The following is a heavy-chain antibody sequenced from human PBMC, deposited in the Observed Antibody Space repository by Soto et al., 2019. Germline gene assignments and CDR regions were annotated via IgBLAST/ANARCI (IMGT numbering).Heavy chain of an antibody. CDR2: IYYSVST. CDR1: GGSISSYY. J-gene: IGHJ6*02. V-gene: IGHV4-59*08. D-gene: IGHD3-9*01. CDR3: ARHSPPMYDILTGTTFDPYYGMDV. Sequence: SSETLSLTCTVAGGSISSYYWSWIRQPPGKGLEWIGYIYYSVSTNYNPSLKSRVTISVDTSKNQFSLKLSSVTAADTAVYYCARHSPPMYDILTGTTFDPYYGMDVWGQGTTVTVSS.